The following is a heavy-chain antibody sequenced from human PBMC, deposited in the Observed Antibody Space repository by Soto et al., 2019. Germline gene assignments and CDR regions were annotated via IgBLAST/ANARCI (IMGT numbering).Heavy chain of an antibody. CDR1: GGTFSSYA. J-gene: IGHJ3*02. CDR2: IIPIFVTA. CDR3: ARGVTILDAFDI. Sequence: SVKVSCKASGGTFSSYAISWARQAPGQGLEWMGGIIPIFVTANYAQKFQGRVTITADESTSTAYMELSSLRSEDTAVYYCARGVTILDAFDIWGQGTMVAVSS. V-gene: IGHV1-69*13. D-gene: IGHD3-3*01.